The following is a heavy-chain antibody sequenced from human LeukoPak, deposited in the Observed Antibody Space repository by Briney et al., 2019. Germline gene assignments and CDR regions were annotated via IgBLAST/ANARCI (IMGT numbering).Heavy chain of an antibody. CDR3: ARRNRYGSGSSHGIPPYYYYYYMDV. J-gene: IGHJ6*03. D-gene: IGHD3-10*01. Sequence: GGSLRLSCAASGFTFSSYAMHWVRQAPGKGLEWVANIKQDGSEKYYVDSVKGRFTISRDNAKNSLYLQMNSLRAEDTAVYYCARRNRYGSGSSHGIPPYYYYYYMDVWGKGTTVTVSS. CDR1: GFTFSSYA. CDR2: IKQDGSEK. V-gene: IGHV3-7*01.